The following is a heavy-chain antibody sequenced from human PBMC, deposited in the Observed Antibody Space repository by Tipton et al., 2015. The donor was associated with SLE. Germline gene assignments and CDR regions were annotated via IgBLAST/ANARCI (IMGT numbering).Heavy chain of an antibody. CDR3: ASTAPYYYGGYYFDY. D-gene: IGHD3-22*01. V-gene: IGHV3-30*02. CDR2: IRYDGSNK. CDR1: GFTFSSYG. Sequence: SLRLSCAASGFTFSSYGMHWVRQAPGKGLEWVAFIRYDGSNKYYADSVKGRFTISRDNSKNTLYLQMNSLRAEDTAVYYCASTAPYYYGGYYFDYWGQGTLVTVSS. J-gene: IGHJ4*02.